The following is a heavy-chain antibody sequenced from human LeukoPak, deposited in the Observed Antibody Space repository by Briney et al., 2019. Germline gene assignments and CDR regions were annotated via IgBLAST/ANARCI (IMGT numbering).Heavy chain of an antibody. J-gene: IGHJ3*02. V-gene: IGHV3-30-3*01. CDR3: ARVRLRYSSSWGAFDI. Sequence: GRSLRLSCAASGFTFSSYAMHWVRQAPGKGLEWVAVISYDGSNKYYADSVKGRFTISRDNSKNTLYLQMNSLRAEDTAVYYCARVRLRYSSSWGAFDIWGQGTMVTVSS. CDR2: ISYDGSNK. D-gene: IGHD6-13*01. CDR1: GFTFSSYA.